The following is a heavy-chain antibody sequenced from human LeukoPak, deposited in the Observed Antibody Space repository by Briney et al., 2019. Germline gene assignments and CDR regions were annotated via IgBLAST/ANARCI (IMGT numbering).Heavy chain of an antibody. V-gene: IGHV3-74*01. CDR2: INSDGSST. D-gene: IGHD1-26*01. CDR1: RFTFSDYY. Sequence: GGSLRLSCAASRFTFSDYYMTWVRQAPGKGLVWVSRINSDGSSTSYADSVKGRFTISRDNAKNTLYLQMNSLRAEDTAVYYCARVHSGSYSNWFDPWGQGTLVTVSS. J-gene: IGHJ5*02. CDR3: ARVHSGSYSNWFDP.